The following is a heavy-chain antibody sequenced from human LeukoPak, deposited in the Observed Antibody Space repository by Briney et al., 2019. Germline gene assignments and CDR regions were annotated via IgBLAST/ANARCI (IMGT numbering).Heavy chain of an antibody. CDR1: GLSFSSSW. J-gene: IGHJ4*02. V-gene: IGHV3-7*01. D-gene: IGHD4/OR15-4a*01. CDR2: MSPDGTEK. Sequence: AGGSLRLSCAASGLSFSSSWMSWVRQTPEKGLEWVVNMSPDGTEKYYVDSVKGRFTISRDNAKNSLYLQMNNLRAEDTAVYSCARRTNYLAFDYWGQGTLVTVSS. CDR3: ARRTNYLAFDY.